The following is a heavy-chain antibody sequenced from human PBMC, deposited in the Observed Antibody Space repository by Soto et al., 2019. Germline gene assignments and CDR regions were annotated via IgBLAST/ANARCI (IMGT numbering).Heavy chain of an antibody. J-gene: IGHJ3*02. V-gene: IGHV2-5*01. CDR3: AHRWRITGTDDAFDI. CDR1: GFSLSSSGVG. CDR2: IYWNDDK. Sequence: GLTLVNPTQTPTLTCTFSGFSLSSSGVGVGWIRQPPGKSLEWLALIYWNDDKRYSPSLKSRLTITKDTSKNQVVLTMTNMDPVDTATYYCAHRWRITGTDDAFDIWGQGTMVTVSS. D-gene: IGHD1-20*01.